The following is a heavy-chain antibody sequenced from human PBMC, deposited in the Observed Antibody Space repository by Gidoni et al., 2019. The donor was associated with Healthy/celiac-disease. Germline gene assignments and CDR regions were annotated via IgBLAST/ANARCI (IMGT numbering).Heavy chain of an antibody. Sequence: QVQLQESGPGLVKPSQTLSLTCPVSGGSISSGGYYWSWIRQHPGKGLEWIGYIYYSGSTYYNPSLKSRVTISVDTSKNQFSLKLSSVTAADTAVYYCARSNYYDSSGYPGYFDYWGQGTLVTVSS. CDR2: IYYSGST. J-gene: IGHJ4*02. CDR1: GGSISSGGYY. D-gene: IGHD3-22*01. CDR3: ARSNYYDSSGYPGYFDY. V-gene: IGHV4-31*03.